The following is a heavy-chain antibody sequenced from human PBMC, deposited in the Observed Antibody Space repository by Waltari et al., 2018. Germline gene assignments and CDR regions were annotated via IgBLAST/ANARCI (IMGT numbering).Heavy chain of an antibody. Sequence: QVHLVQSGAEVKKPGSSVTVSCKASGGTFRTYAFNWVRQAPGQRLEWLGGIIPLFGKTNYSQTFQDRVTISADESTSTAYMQLSSLRSDDTAVYYCARVIHHAPLGMTVPSTLGYFDFWGQGTLVTVSS. CDR3: ARVIHHAPLGMTVPSTLGYFDF. J-gene: IGHJ4*03. CDR2: IIPLFGKT. CDR1: GGTFRTYA. V-gene: IGHV1-69*01. D-gene: IGHD1-26*01.